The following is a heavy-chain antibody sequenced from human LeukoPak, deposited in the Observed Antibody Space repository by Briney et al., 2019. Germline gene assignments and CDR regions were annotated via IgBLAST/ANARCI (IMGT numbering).Heavy chain of an antibody. CDR2: INHSGST. J-gene: IGHJ4*02. CDR1: GGSFSGYY. CDR3: ARGIAARPENRFDY. Sequence: SETLSLTCAVYGGSFSGYYWSWIRQPPGKGLEWIGEINHSGSTNYNPSLKSRVTISVDTSKNQFSLKLSSVTAADTAVYYCARGIAARPENRFDYWGQGTLVTVSS. V-gene: IGHV4-34*09. D-gene: IGHD6-6*01.